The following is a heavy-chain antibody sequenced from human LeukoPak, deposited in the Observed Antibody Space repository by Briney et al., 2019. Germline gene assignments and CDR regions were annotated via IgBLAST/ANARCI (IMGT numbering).Heavy chain of an antibody. V-gene: IGHV4-61*02. CDR3: ARGGGTYYDFWSGYNNWFDP. CDR2: IYTSGST. J-gene: IGHJ5*02. D-gene: IGHD3-3*01. Sequence: SETLSLTCTVSGGSISSGSYYWSWIRQPAGKGLEWIGRIYTSGSTNYNPSLKSRVTISVDTSKNQFSLKLSSVTAADTAVYYCARGGGTYYDFWSGYNNWFDPWGQGTLVTVSP. CDR1: GGSISSGSYY.